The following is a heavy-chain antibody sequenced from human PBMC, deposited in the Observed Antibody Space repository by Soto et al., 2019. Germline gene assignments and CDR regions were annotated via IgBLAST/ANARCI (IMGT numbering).Heavy chain of an antibody. CDR3: ARDPGIAARPFDY. CDR2: MFHGATT. V-gene: IGHV4-38-2*02. D-gene: IGHD6-6*01. CDR1: GYSISSGYY. Sequence: SETLSLTCAVSGYSISSGYYWGWIRQPPGQGLEWIGSMFHGATTYYSPSLKSRVTISVDTSRNQLSLRLTSVTAADTAVYYCARDPGIAARPFDYWGQGTTVTVSS. J-gene: IGHJ4*03.